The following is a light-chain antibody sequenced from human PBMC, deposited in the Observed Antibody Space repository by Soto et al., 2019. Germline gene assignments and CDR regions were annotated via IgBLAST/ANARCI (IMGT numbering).Light chain of an antibody. CDR1: QSVSSSY. Sequence: EIVFTQSPGTLSLSPGERATLSCRASQSVSSSYLAWYQQKPGQAPRLLIYGASTRATGIPARFSGSGSGTEFTLTISSLQSEDFGVYYCQRYNSWPLTFGQGTRLEI. CDR3: QRYNSWPLT. J-gene: IGKJ5*01. CDR2: GAS. V-gene: IGKV3D-15*01.